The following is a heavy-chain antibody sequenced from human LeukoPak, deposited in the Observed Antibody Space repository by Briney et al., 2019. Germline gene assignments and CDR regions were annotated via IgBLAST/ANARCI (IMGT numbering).Heavy chain of an antibody. D-gene: IGHD3-10*01. Sequence: PWGSLRLSCAASGFTFSSYAMSWVRQAPGKGLEWVSAISGSGGSTYYADSVKGRFTISRDNSKNTLYLQMNSLRAEDTAVYYCAKAPYYGAGSYYHDDAFDIWGQGTMLTVSS. CDR2: ISGSGGST. V-gene: IGHV3-23*01. J-gene: IGHJ3*02. CDR1: GFTFSSYA. CDR3: AKAPYYGAGSYYHDDAFDI.